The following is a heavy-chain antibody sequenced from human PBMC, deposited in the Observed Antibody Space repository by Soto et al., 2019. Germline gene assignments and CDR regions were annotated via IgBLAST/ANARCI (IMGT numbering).Heavy chain of an antibody. J-gene: IGHJ6*02. Sequence: GASVKVSCKASGYTFTSYGISWVRQAPGQGLEWMGWISAYNGNTNYAQKLQGRVTMTTDTSTSTAYMELRSLRSDDTAVYYCAREGYIVVVPAATPGYYYYYYGMDVWGQGTTVTVSS. V-gene: IGHV1-18*04. D-gene: IGHD2-2*01. CDR1: GYTFTSYG. CDR2: ISAYNGNT. CDR3: AREGYIVVVPAATPGYYYYYYGMDV.